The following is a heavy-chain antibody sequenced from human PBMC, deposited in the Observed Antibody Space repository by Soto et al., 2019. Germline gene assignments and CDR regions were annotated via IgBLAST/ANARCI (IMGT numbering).Heavy chain of an antibody. J-gene: IGHJ6*02. CDR2: ISWNSGSI. D-gene: IGHD1-7*01. V-gene: IGHV3-9*01. Sequence: PGGSLRLSCAASGFTFDDYAMHWVRQAPGKGLEWVSGISWNSGSIGYGDSVKGRFTISRDNAKNSLSLQMNSLRAEDTALYYCAKDLKAGTSHYFYGMDVWGQGTTVTVSS. CDR1: GFTFDDYA. CDR3: AKDLKAGTSHYFYGMDV.